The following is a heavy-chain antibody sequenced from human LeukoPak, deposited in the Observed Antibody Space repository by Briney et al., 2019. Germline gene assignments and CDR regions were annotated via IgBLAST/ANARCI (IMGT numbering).Heavy chain of an antibody. CDR1: GFTFDDCA. J-gene: IGHJ4*02. D-gene: IGHD3-3*01. Sequence: PGGSLTLSCAASGFTFDDCAMHWVRQAPGKGLEWVSLMSGDGGSTYYADSVKGRFTISRDNSKNSLYLQMNSLRTEDTALYYCAKALTYYDFWSGFDYWGQGTLVTVSS. V-gene: IGHV3-43*02. CDR3: AKALTYYDFWSGFDY. CDR2: MSGDGGST.